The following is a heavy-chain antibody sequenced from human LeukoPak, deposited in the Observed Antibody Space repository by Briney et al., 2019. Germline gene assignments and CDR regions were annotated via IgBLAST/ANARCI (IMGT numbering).Heavy chain of an antibody. CDR1: GFVFSNYG. V-gene: IGHV3-30*02. D-gene: IGHD6-13*01. CDR3: AKDDKYSSSRGLIGD. J-gene: IGHJ4*02. CDR2: IRFDASDK. Sequence: GGSLRLSCAASGFVFSNYGMHWVRQAPGKGLEWVAFIRFDASDKHYADSVKGRFTISRDNSKNTLYLQMNSLRVEDTAVWFCAKDDKYSSSRGLIGDWGQGTLVSVSS.